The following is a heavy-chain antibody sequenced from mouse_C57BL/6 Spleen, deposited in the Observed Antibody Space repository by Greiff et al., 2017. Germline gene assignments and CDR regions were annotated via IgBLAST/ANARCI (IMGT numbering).Heavy chain of an antibody. D-gene: IGHD2-1*01. V-gene: IGHV1-82*01. Sequence: QVQLKESGPELVKPGASVKISCKASGYAFSSSWMNWVKQRPGKGLEWIGRIYPGDGDTNYNGKFKGKATLTADKSSSTAYMQLSSLTSEDSAVYFCAREDYYGNYFDYWGQGTTLTVSS. J-gene: IGHJ2*01. CDR1: GYAFSSSW. CDR2: IYPGDGDT. CDR3: AREDYYGNYFDY.